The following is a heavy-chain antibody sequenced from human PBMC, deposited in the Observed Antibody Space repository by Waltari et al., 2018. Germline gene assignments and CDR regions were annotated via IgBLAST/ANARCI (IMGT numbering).Heavy chain of an antibody. D-gene: IGHD2-8*02. Sequence: QVQLQESGPGLVKPSGTLSLTCSVSGGSISSHYWWSWVRQTPGKGLEWIGEISHSGSTIYNPSLKSRLTISIDKSNNQFYLNLTSVTAADTAVYYCARDRGRYCAGNLCYDNWFDPWGQGTLVTVSS. CDR2: ISHSGST. CDR3: ARDRGRYCAGNLCYDNWFDP. CDR1: GGSISSHYW. V-gene: IGHV4-4*02. J-gene: IGHJ5*02.